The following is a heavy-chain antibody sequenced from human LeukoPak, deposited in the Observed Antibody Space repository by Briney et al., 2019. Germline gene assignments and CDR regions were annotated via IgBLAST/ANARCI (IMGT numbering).Heavy chain of an antibody. CDR1: GDSITTSSYY. Sequence: SETLSLTCTVSGDSITTSSYYWGWIRQPPGKGLEWIGNIYYSGSTYYNPSPKSRVTISVDTSKNQFSLWLSSVTAADTAVYYCARLETYDSTLDYWGQGTLVTVSS. CDR2: IYYSGST. J-gene: IGHJ4*02. V-gene: IGHV4-39*01. CDR3: ARLETYDSTLDY. D-gene: IGHD3-22*01.